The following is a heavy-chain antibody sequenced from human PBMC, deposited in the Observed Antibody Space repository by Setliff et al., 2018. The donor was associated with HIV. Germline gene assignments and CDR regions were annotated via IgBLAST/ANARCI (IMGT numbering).Heavy chain of an antibody. CDR3: ARGLSFYDPGGFDY. V-gene: IGHV4-4*09. Sequence: PSETLSLTCTVSGGSISSYYWSWIRQPPGKGLEWIGYIYTSGSTNYNPSLKSRVAISVDTSENQFSLKLSSVTAADTAVYYCARGLSFYDPGGFDYWGQGTLVTAPQ. J-gene: IGHJ4*02. D-gene: IGHD3-22*01. CDR2: IYTSGST. CDR1: GGSISSYY.